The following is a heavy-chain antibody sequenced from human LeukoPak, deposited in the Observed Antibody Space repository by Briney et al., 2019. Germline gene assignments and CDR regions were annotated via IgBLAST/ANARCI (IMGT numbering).Heavy chain of an antibody. V-gene: IGHV3-7*01. D-gene: IGHD5-18*01. CDR1: GVTFSNAW. Sequence: GGSLRLSCAASGVTFSNAWMSWVRQAPGKGLEWVANIKQDGSEKYYVNSVKGRFTISRDNAKNSLYLQMNSLRAEDTAVYYCARKGYSSGTFDYWGQGTLVTVSS. CDR3: ARKGYSSGTFDY. J-gene: IGHJ4*02. CDR2: IKQDGSEK.